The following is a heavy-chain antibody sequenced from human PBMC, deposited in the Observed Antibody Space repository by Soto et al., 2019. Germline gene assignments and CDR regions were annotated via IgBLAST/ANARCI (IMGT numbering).Heavy chain of an antibody. CDR3: ARVVVYAGKIFGVVTTYYYYGMDV. D-gene: IGHD3-3*01. V-gene: IGHV4-34*01. CDR1: VFSFSVYY. CDR2: INHSGST. Sequence: PSETXSLTWALDVFSFSVYYLRWVRQPPGKGRGWIGEINHSGSTNYNPSLKSRVTISVDTSKNQFSLKLSSVTAADTAVYYCARVVVYAGKIFGVVTTYYYYGMDVWGQGTTVTVSS. J-gene: IGHJ6*02.